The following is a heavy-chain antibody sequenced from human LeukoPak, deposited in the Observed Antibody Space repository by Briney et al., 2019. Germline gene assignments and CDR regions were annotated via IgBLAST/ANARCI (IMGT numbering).Heavy chain of an antibody. J-gene: IGHJ6*03. CDR3: ARLSLFTMVRSAWKATPMDV. V-gene: IGHV4-34*01. Sequence: NPSETLSLTCAVYGGSFSGYYWSWIRQPPGKGLEWIGEIDHSGSTNYNPSLKSRVTISVDTSKNQFSLKLSSVTAADTAVYYCARLSLFTMVRSAWKATPMDVWGKGTTVTISS. CDR2: IDHSGST. CDR1: GGSFSGYY. D-gene: IGHD3-10*01.